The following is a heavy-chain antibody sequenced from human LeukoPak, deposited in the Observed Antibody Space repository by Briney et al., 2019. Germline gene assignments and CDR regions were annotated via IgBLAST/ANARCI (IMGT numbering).Heavy chain of an antibody. J-gene: IGHJ4*02. CDR3: ARAVAGSYFDY. CDR2: IKQDGSEK. Sequence: PGGSLRLSCAASGFTFDDYGMSWVRQAPGKGLEWVANIKQDGSEKYYVDSVKGRFTISRDNAKNSLYLQMNSLRAEDTAVYYCARAVAGSYFDYWGQGTLVTVSS. CDR1: GFTFDDYG. V-gene: IGHV3-7*01. D-gene: IGHD6-19*01.